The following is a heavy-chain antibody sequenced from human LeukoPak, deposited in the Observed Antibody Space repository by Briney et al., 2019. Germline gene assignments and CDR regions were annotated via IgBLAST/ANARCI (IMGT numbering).Heavy chain of an antibody. V-gene: IGHV1-2*02. Sequence: AASVKVSCKASGYTFTGYYMHWVRQAPGQGLEWMGWINPNSDGTNYAQKFQGRVTMTRDTSISTAYMELSRLRSDDTAVYYCARAPQRALGAFDIWGQGTMVTVSS. CDR3: ARAPQRALGAFDI. CDR2: INPNSDGT. J-gene: IGHJ3*02. CDR1: GYTFTGYY.